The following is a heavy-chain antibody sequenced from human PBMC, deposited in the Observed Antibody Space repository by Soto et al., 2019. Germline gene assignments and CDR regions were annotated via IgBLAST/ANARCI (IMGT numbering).Heavy chain of an antibody. J-gene: IGHJ4*02. CDR1: GYGFYGYW. V-gene: IGHV5-51*01. Sequence: RGESLKISCKGSGYGFYGYWIGWVRQMPGKGLEWMGIIYPDDSNTRYSPSFQGQVTISADKSISTAYLQWSSLKASDTGMYYCARFGGSTFSKPQFDYWGQGTLVTVSS. CDR2: IYPDDSNT. CDR3: ARFGGSTFSKPQFDY. D-gene: IGHD2-2*01.